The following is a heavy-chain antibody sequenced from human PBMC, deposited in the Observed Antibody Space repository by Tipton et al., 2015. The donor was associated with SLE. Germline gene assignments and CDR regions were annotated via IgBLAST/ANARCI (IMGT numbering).Heavy chain of an antibody. D-gene: IGHD1-1*01. Sequence: LRLACTVSGGSISSGSYYWSWIRQPAGKGLEWIGRIYTSGSTNYNPSLKSRVPISVDTPKNQFSLKLSSVTAADTAVYYCARDSPERSGNYYYYYMDVWGKGTTVTVSS. CDR2: IYTSGST. CDR1: GGSISSGSYY. CDR3: ARDSPERSGNYYYYYMDV. V-gene: IGHV4-61*02. J-gene: IGHJ6*03.